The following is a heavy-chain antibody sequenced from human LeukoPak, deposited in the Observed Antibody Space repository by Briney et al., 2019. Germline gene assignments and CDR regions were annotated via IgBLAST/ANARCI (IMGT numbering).Heavy chain of an antibody. Sequence: ASAKVSCKVSGYTLSELSIHWGRPAPGEGLGWMGDFVPEDGETIYAQRFQGAVTLPEDTSTDTGYMELSRLRSEDTAVYYCATDQRGAGLGFVYGSGSFNGLDVWGQGTTVTVSS. V-gene: IGHV1-24*01. CDR1: GYTLSELS. CDR3: ATDQRGAGLGFVYGSGSFNGLDV. D-gene: IGHD3-10*01. CDR2: FVPEDGET. J-gene: IGHJ6*02.